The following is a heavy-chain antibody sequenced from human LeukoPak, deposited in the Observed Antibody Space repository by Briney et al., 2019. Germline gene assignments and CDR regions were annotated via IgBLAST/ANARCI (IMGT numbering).Heavy chain of an antibody. CDR2: ISGSGNAK. D-gene: IGHD2/OR15-2a*01. CDR3: ARDYVYAFDY. J-gene: IGHJ4*02. Sequence: GGSLRLSCAASGFSFSSYSMNWVRQAPGKGLEWVSYISGSGNAKHYTDSVKGRFTISRDNAENALYLQMNSLRAEDTAVYFCARDYVYAFDYWGQGTLVTVSS. V-gene: IGHV3-48*01. CDR1: GFSFSSYS.